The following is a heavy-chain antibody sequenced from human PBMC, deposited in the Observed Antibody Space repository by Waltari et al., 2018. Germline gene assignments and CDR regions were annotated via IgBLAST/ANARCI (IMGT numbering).Heavy chain of an antibody. CDR3: AKMRGGVTTAFDY. D-gene: IGHD4-4*01. CDR1: GFTFSSYA. V-gene: IGHV3-23*04. J-gene: IGHJ4*02. Sequence: VQLVESGGVLVNPGGSLRLSCSASGFTFSSYAMGWVRQAPGNGLEWISSIGTSGATTYYVDSVKGRFANSRDNSHNTLYLQMNRLRAEDTATYYCAKMRGGVTTAFDYWGQGTLVTVSS. CDR2: IGTSGATT.